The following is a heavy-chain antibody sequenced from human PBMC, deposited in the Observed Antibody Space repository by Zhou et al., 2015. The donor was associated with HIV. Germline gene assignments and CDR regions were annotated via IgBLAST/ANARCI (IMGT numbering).Heavy chain of an antibody. CDR3: AREWRRNYYDSSGYSHWYFDL. J-gene: IGHJ2*01. Sequence: VQLVESGGGVVQPGRSLRLSCAASGFTFGGSPMHWVRQASGKGLEWVGRIRNKANNYATVYTPSVRGRFTISRDDSKNTLYLQMNSLKIDDTAVYYCAREWRRNYYDSSGYSHWYFDLWGRGTLVTVSS. D-gene: IGHD3-22*01. V-gene: IGHV3-73*01. CDR2: IRNKANNYAT. CDR1: GFTFGGSP.